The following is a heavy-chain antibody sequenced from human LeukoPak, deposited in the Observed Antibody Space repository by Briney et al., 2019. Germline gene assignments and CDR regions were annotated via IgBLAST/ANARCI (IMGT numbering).Heavy chain of an antibody. CDR3: TREGVYSPDPSSYHRDAFDI. D-gene: IGHD3-16*02. Sequence: ASVKVSCKASGYIFTSFYIHWVRQVPGQGLEWMGIIDPSGGITTYAQKFQGGVTITADKSTNTAHMELSSLRSEDTAVYYCTREGVYSPDPSSYHRDAFDIWGQGTVVTVSS. V-gene: IGHV1-46*01. CDR2: IDPSGGIT. CDR1: GYIFTSFY. J-gene: IGHJ3*02.